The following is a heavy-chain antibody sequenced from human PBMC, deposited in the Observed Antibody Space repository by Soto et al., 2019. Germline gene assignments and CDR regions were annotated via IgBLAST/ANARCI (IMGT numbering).Heavy chain of an antibody. Sequence: QVQLVESGGGVVQPGRSLRLSCAASGFTFSSYAMHWVRQAPGKGLEWVAVISYDGSNKYYADSVKGRFTISRDNSKNTLYLQMNSLRAEDTAVYYCARASAGGFFPGRIVATTHYYYYYGMDVWGQGTTVTVSS. CDR3: ARASAGGFFPGRIVATTHYYYYYGMDV. J-gene: IGHJ6*02. D-gene: IGHD5-12*01. V-gene: IGHV3-30-3*01. CDR1: GFTFSSYA. CDR2: ISYDGSNK.